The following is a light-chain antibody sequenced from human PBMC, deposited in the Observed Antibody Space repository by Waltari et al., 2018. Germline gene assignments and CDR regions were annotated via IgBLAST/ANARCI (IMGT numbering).Light chain of an antibody. CDR3: QSYDSSNHAV. CDR2: EDN. Sequence: NFMLTQPHSVSESPGKTVTISCTPSSGSLASNYVPWYQQRPGSAPTTVIYEDNQRPSGVPDRFSGSIDSSSNSASLTISGLKTEDEADYYCQSYDSSNHAVFGGGTQLTVL. J-gene: IGLJ7*01. V-gene: IGLV6-57*03. CDR1: SGSLASNY.